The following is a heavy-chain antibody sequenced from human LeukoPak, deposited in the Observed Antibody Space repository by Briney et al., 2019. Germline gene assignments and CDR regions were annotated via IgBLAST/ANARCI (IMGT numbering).Heavy chain of an antibody. Sequence: GGSLRLSCAASGFTFSNSWMHWVRRAPGKGLVWVSRIKGDGTTTSYADSVKGRFTISRDNAKNTLYLQMNSLRAEDTAVYYCARGFSGYDYWGQGTLVTVSS. J-gene: IGHJ4*02. CDR2: IKGDGTTT. V-gene: IGHV3-74*01. CDR1: GFTFSNSW. D-gene: IGHD3-9*01. CDR3: ARGFSGYDY.